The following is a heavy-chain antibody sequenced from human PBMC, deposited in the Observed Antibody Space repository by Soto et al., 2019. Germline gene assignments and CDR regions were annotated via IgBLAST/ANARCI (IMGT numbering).Heavy chain of an antibody. J-gene: IGHJ6*02. V-gene: IGHV3-30-3*01. CDR1: GFTFSSYA. D-gene: IGHD6-19*01. Sequence: QVQLVESGGGVVQPGRSLRLSCAASGFTFSSYAMHWVRQAPGKGLEWVAVISYDGSNKYYADSVKGRFTTSRDNSKNALYVQMNSLRAGDTAVYYCAGGVEQWLVLVGMDVWGQGTAVTVSS. CDR2: ISYDGSNK. CDR3: AGGVEQWLVLVGMDV.